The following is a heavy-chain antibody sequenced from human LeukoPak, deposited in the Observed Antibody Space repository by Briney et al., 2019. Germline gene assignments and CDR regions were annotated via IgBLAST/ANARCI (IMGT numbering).Heavy chain of an antibody. D-gene: IGHD3-22*01. Sequence: SETLSLTCTVSGGSISSGDYYWSWIRQPPGKGLEWIGYIYYSGSTYYNPSLKSRVTISVDTSKNQFSLKLNSVTAADTAVYYWARVRYYDGSSGGAFDFWGQGTMVTVSS. J-gene: IGHJ3*01. V-gene: IGHV4-30-4*01. CDR1: GGSISSGDYY. CDR3: ARVRYYDGSSGGAFDF. CDR2: IYYSGST.